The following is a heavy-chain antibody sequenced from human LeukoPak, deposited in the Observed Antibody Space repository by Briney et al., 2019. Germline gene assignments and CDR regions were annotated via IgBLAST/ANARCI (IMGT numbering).Heavy chain of an antibody. J-gene: IGHJ4*02. D-gene: IGHD7-27*01. Sequence: SVKVSCKASGYTFTGYYMHWVRQAPGQGLEWMGGIIPIFGTANYAQMFQDRVTITADESTSTAYMELSSLRPEDTAMYYCARGALGSGFDYWGQGTLVTVSS. CDR2: IIPIFGTA. V-gene: IGHV1-69*13. CDR1: GYTFTGYY. CDR3: ARGALGSGFDY.